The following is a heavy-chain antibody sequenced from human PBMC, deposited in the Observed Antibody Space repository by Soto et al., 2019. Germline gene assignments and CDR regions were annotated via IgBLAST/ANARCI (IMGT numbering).Heavy chain of an antibody. CDR2: ISGSGGST. D-gene: IGHD7-27*01. J-gene: IGHJ3*02. CDR3: AKDTGHWGSVDAFDI. V-gene: IGHV3-23*01. CDR1: GFTFSSYA. Sequence: GGSLRLSCAASGFTFSSYAMSWVRQAPGKGLEWVSAISGSGGSTYYADSVKGRFTNSRDNSKNTLYLQMNSLRAEDTAVYYCAKDTGHWGSVDAFDIWGQGTMVTVSS.